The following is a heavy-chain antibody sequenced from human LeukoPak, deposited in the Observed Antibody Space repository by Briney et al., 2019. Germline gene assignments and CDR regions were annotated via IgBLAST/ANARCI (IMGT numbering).Heavy chain of an antibody. CDR2: IRYDGSNK. J-gene: IGHJ6*03. V-gene: IGHV3-30*02. D-gene: IGHD2-2*01. Sequence: PGGSLRLSCAASGFTFSSYGMHWVRQAPGKGLEWVAFIRYDGSNKYYADSVKGRFTISRDNSKNTLYLQMNSLRAEDTAVYYCAKDGIVVVPAAMKNYYYYYMDVWGKGTTVTISS. CDR1: GFTFSSYG. CDR3: AKDGIVVVPAAMKNYYYYYMDV.